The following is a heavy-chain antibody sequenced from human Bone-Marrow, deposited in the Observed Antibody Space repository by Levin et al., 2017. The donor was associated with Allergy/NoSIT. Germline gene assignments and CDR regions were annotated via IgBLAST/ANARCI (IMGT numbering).Heavy chain of an antibody. CDR3: AKVLSVVVVPAATRSSTGRGWNWFDP. CDR1: GFTFSSYA. Sequence: GGSLRLSCAASGFTFSSYAMSWVRQAPGKGLEWVSAISGSGGSTYYADSVKGRFTISRDNSKNTLYLQMNSLRAEDTAVYYCAKVLSVVVVPAATRSSTGRGWNWFDPWGQGTLVTVSS. V-gene: IGHV3-23*01. CDR2: ISGSGGST. D-gene: IGHD2-2*01. J-gene: IGHJ5*02.